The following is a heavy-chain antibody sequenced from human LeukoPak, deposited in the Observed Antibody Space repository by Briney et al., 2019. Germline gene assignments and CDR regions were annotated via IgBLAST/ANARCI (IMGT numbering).Heavy chain of an antibody. J-gene: IGHJ4*02. CDR3: ARSPPGRTNWNYYDY. Sequence: PGGSLRLSCAAFGFTFSDYAMHWVRQAPGKGLEFVSVIGPIGVYTYYANSVKGRFTISRDNSKSTVSLQMGSLRDEDMAVYYCARSPPGRTNWNYYDYWGRGTLVTVSS. CDR1: GFTFSDYA. V-gene: IGHV3-64*01. D-gene: IGHD1-1*01. CDR2: IGPIGVYT.